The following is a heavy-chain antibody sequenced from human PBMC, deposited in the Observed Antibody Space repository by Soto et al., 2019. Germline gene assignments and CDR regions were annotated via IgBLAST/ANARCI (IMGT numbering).Heavy chain of an antibody. J-gene: IGHJ3*02. CDR1: GGSFSGGGYY. CDR3: ARTSIFGVVLNAFDI. V-gene: IGHV4-31*03. Sequence: PSETLSLTCTVSGGSFSGGGYYWSWIRQHPGKGLEWMGYISYSGSTKYKPSLQSRITISVETSKNQFSLRLTSVTAADTAIYFCARTSIFGVVLNAFDIWDQGTLVTVSS. CDR2: ISYSGST. D-gene: IGHD3-3*01.